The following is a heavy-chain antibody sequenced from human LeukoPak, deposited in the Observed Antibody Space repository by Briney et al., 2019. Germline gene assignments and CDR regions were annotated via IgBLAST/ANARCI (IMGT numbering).Heavy chain of an antibody. Sequence: GGSLRLSCAASGFTFSSYAMHWVRQAPGKGLEWVAVISYDGSNKYYADSVKGRFTISRDNSKNTLCLQMNSLRAEDTAVYYCARDSGYDYEDFDYWGQGTLVTVSS. J-gene: IGHJ4*02. D-gene: IGHD5-12*01. V-gene: IGHV3-30-3*01. CDR2: ISYDGSNK. CDR1: GFTFSSYA. CDR3: ARDSGYDYEDFDY.